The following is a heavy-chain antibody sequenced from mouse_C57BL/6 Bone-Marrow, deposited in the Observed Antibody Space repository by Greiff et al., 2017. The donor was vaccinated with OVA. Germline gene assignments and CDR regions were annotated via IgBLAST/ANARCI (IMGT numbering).Heavy chain of an antibody. CDR2: IYPGSGNT. CDR1: GYSFTSYY. D-gene: IGHD1-1*01. V-gene: IGHV1-66*01. J-gene: IGHJ2*01. CDR3: ARASITTVVEGY. Sequence: VKLVESGPELVKPGASVKISCKASGYSFTSYYIHWVKQRPGQGLEWIGWIYPGSGNTKYNEKFKGKATLTADTSSSTAYMQLSSLTSEDSAVYYCARASITTVVEGYWGQGTTLTVSS.